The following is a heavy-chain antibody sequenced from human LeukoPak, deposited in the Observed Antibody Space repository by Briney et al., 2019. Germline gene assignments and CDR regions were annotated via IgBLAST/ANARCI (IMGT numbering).Heavy chain of an antibody. D-gene: IGHD7-27*01. J-gene: IGHJ4*02. CDR1: GFTFSTYW. V-gene: IGHV3-21*01. Sequence: GGSLRLSCVASGFTFSTYWLHWVRQAPGKGLEWVSSISSSSSFIYYADSVKGRFTISRDNAKNSLYLQMNSLRAEDTAVYYCARELGFDYWGQGTLVTVSS. CDR2: ISSSSSFI. CDR3: ARELGFDY.